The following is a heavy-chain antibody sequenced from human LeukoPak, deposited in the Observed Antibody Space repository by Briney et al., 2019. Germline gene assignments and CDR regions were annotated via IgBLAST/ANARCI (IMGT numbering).Heavy chain of an antibody. D-gene: IGHD3-9*01. CDR1: GYTFTGYH. V-gene: IGHV1-2*04. CDR3: ARDGMTGYIPFYFYYGMDV. Sequence: ASVKVSCKASGYTFTGYHMHWVRQAPGQGLEWMGWINPNSGGTNYAQKFQGWVTMTRDTSISTAYMELSRLRSDDTAVYYCARDGMTGYIPFYFYYGMDVWGQGTTVTVSS. J-gene: IGHJ6*02. CDR2: INPNSGGT.